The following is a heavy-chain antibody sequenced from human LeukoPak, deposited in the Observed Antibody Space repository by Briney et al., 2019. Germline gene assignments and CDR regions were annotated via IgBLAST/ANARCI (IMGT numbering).Heavy chain of an antibody. V-gene: IGHV4-59*01. CDR3: ARSTGSTMFIDY. CDR2: IYYSGNT. J-gene: IGHJ4*02. Sequence: SETLSLTCTVSGGSISPYYWSWLRQPPGKGLEWLGYIYYSGNTDYNPSLKSRVAISVDTSKNQFSLKLRSVTAADTAVYYCARSTGSTMFIDYWGQGTLVTISS. D-gene: IGHD3-10*02. CDR1: GGSISPYY.